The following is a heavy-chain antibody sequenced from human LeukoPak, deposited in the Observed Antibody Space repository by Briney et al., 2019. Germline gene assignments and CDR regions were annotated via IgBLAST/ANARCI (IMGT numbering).Heavy chain of an antibody. V-gene: IGHV3-9*01. CDR2: ISWNSGSI. J-gene: IGHJ4*02. CDR1: GFTFDDYA. Sequence: GGSLRLSCAASGFTFDDYAMHWVRQALGKGLEWVSGISWNSGSIGYADSVKGRFTISRDNAKNSLYLQMNSLRAEDTALYYCAKDDQWLLLYVFDYWGQGTLVTVSS. CDR3: AKDDQWLLLYVFDY. D-gene: IGHD3-22*01.